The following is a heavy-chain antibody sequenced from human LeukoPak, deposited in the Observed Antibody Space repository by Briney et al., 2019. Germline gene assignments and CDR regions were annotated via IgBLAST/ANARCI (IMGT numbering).Heavy chain of an antibody. Sequence: SVKVSCKASGGTFSSYAISWVRQAPGQGLEWMGRIIPIFGIANYAQKFQGRVTITADKYTSTAYMELSSLRSEDTAVYYCASPSGAPMVRGVMDVWGQGTTVTVSS. V-gene: IGHV1-69*04. CDR3: ASPSGAPMVRGVMDV. D-gene: IGHD3-10*01. J-gene: IGHJ6*02. CDR2: IIPIFGIA. CDR1: GGTFSSYA.